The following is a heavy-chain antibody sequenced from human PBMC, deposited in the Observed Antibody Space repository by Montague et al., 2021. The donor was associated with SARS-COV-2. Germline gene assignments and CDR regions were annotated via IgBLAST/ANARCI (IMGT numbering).Heavy chain of an antibody. CDR1: GGSISSGYYY. V-gene: IGHV4-61*02. Sequence: TLSLTCTVSGGSISSGYYYWSWIRLPAGKGLEWIGRIYRSGSPNYNPSLESRVVLSVDTSRNQFSMKMTSVTAADTAMYYCARGVDSGFFTVNGGFDSWGQGTLVIVSS. J-gene: IGHJ4*02. D-gene: IGHD2-8*01. CDR2: IYRSGSP. CDR3: ARGVDSGFFTVNGGFDS.